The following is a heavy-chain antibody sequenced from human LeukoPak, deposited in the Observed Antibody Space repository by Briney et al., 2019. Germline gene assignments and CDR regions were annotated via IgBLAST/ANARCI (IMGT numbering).Heavy chain of an antibody. Sequence: SETLSLTCTVSGGSICSYYWSWIRQPPGKGLEWIGYIYYSGSTNYNPSLKSRVTISVDTSKNQFSLKLSSVTAADTAVYYCARGGGFDPWGQGTLVTVSS. V-gene: IGHV4-59*01. J-gene: IGHJ5*02. CDR1: GGSICSYY. CDR2: IYYSGST. CDR3: ARGGGFDP.